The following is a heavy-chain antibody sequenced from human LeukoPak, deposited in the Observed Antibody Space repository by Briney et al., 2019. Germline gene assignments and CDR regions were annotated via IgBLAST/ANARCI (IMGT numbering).Heavy chain of an antibody. Sequence: TGGSLRLSCAASGFTLNSYWMSWVRQAPGKGLEWVALIGYDGTNEYYADSVKGRFTISRDNSKNTLYLQTNSLRAEDTAVYYCAKAYCSSTICYWNYWGQGTLVTVSS. CDR2: IGYDGTNE. CDR1: GFTLNSYW. V-gene: IGHV3-30*02. CDR3: AKAYCSSTICYWNY. D-gene: IGHD2-2*01. J-gene: IGHJ4*02.